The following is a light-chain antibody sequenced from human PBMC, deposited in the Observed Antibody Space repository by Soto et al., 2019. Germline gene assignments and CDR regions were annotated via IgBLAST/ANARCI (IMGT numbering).Light chain of an antibody. Sequence: DIQVTQSPSSLSASVGDRVTITCRASQNIFTYLNWYQQRPGKAPNLLIYATSNLQSGVPSRFSGSGSGTDFTLTISSLQPEDFATYYCQHSYSSPTFGQGPKVDIK. CDR2: ATS. J-gene: IGKJ2*01. CDR1: QNIFTY. CDR3: QHSYSSPT. V-gene: IGKV1-39*01.